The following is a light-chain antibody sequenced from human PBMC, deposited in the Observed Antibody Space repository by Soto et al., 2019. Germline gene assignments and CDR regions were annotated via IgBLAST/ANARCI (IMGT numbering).Light chain of an antibody. CDR3: QQSYSTVWT. J-gene: IGKJ2*02. V-gene: IGKV1-39*01. Sequence: DLQMTQSPSSLSASVGARVTNTCRASQSISSYLNWYQQKPGKAPKLLIYAASSLQSGVPSRFSGSGSGTDFTLTISSLQPEDFATYYCQQSYSTVWTFGQGTKLEIK. CDR2: AAS. CDR1: QSISSY.